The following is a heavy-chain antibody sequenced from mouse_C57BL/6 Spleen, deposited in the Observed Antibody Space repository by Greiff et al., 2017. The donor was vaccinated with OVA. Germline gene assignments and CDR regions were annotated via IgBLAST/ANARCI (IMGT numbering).Heavy chain of an antibody. CDR2: LDPSDSYT. CDR1: GYTFTSYW. V-gene: IGHV1-50*01. CDR3: ARYSSGYVRYAMDY. D-gene: IGHD3-2*02. J-gene: IGHJ4*01. Sequence: QVQLQQPGAELVKPGASVKLSCKASGYTFTSYWMQWVKQRPGQGLEWIGELDPSDSYTNYNQKFKGKATLTVDTSSSTAYMQLSSLTSEDSAVYYCARYSSGYVRYAMDYWGQGTSVTVSS.